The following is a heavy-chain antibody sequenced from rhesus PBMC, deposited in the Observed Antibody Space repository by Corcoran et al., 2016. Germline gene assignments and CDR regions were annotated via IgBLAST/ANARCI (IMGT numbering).Heavy chain of an antibody. D-gene: IGHD6-37*01. Sequence: QVQLQESGPAVVKPSETLSLTCAVSGGSISSSNWWSWIRQSPGKGLEWIGGIYDSGGSTVYNPSLKSRVTISIDTSNNQFSLKLRSVTAADTAVYYCAKYSGGWSRYYFDYWGQGVLVTVSS. CDR1: GGSISSSNW. V-gene: IGHV4-93*02. CDR3: AKYSGGWSRYYFDY. CDR2: IYDSGGST. J-gene: IGHJ4*01.